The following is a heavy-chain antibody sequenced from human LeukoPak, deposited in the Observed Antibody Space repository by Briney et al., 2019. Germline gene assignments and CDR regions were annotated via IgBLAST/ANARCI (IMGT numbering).Heavy chain of an antibody. CDR1: GFTFSSYA. J-gene: IGHJ1*01. CDR3: AKKYRSSKQGYFQH. Sequence: PGGSLRLSCAASGFTFSSYAMSWVRQAPGKGLEWVSAISGSGGSTYYADSVKGRFTISRDNSKNTPYLQMNSLRAEDTAVYYCAKKYRSSKQGYFQHWGQGTLVTVSS. V-gene: IGHV3-23*01. CDR2: ISGSGGST. D-gene: IGHD6-6*01.